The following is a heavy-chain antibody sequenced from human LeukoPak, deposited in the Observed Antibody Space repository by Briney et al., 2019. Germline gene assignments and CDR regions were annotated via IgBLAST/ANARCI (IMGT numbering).Heavy chain of an antibody. J-gene: IGHJ4*02. CDR3: ARVISGAAWY. D-gene: IGHD6-19*01. CDR2: VNPNSGGT. Sequence: ASVKVSCKASGYTFTGYYMRWVRQAPGQGLEWMGWVNPNSGGTNYAQKFQGRVTMTRDTSISTAYMELSRLRSDDTAVYYCARVISGAAWYWGQGTLVTVSS. V-gene: IGHV1-2*02. CDR1: GYTFTGYY.